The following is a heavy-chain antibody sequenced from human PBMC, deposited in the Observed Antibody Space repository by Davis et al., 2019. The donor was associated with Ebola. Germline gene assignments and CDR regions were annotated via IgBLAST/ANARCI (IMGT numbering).Heavy chain of an antibody. V-gene: IGHV3-7*03. CDR1: AFTFSSHW. CDR3: AREAVWRFDP. J-gene: IGHJ5*02. Sequence: PGRSLRLSCAPPAFTFSSHWMSWVRQAPGKGLEWVANIRQDGSEKHYVDSVKGRFTISRDNAKNSLYLQMNSLRAEDTAVYYCAREAVWRFDPWGQGTLVTVSS. D-gene: IGHD3-16*01. CDR2: IRQDGSEK.